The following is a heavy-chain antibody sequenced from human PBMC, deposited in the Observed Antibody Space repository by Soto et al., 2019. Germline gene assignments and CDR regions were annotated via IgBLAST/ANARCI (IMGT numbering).Heavy chain of an antibody. J-gene: IGHJ4*02. D-gene: IGHD1-26*01. CDR2: ISNSGGST. CDR1: GFTFSNYA. Sequence: EVQLLESGGGLVQPGGSLRLSCAASGFTFSNYAMSWVRQAPGKGLEWVSAISNSGGSTYYADSVKGRFTISRDNSKNTLYLQMNSLRAEDTAVYHCAKGVKWEIPLECWGQGTLVTVSS. V-gene: IGHV3-23*01. CDR3: AKGVKWEIPLEC.